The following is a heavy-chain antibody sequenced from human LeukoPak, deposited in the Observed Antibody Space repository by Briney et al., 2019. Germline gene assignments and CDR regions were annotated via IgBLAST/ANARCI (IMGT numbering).Heavy chain of an antibody. J-gene: IGHJ6*03. CDR2: IYSGGST. CDR3: ARGDYGSGSPYYYYYMDV. V-gene: IGHV3-53*01. D-gene: IGHD3-10*01. CDR1: GFPFSTYW. Sequence: GGSLRLSCAASGFPFSTYWMSWVRQGPGKGPEWVSVIYSGGSTYYADSVKGRFTISRDNSKNTLFLQMNSLRAEDTAVYYCARGDYGSGSPYYYYYMDVWGKGTTVTISS.